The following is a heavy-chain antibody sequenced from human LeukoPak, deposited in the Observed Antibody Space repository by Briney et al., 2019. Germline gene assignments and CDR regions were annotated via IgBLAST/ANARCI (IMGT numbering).Heavy chain of an antibody. CDR3: ARPHYDFWSGYYPSPHYYYGMDV. V-gene: IGHV1-46*01. D-gene: IGHD3-3*01. Sequence: ASVKVSCKASGYTFTSYYMHWVRQAPGQGLEWMGIINPSGGSTSYAQKFQGRVTITADESTSTAYMELSSLRSEDTAVYYCARPHYDFWSGYYPSPHYYYGMDVWGQGTTVTVSS. J-gene: IGHJ6*02. CDR1: GYTFTSYY. CDR2: INPSGGST.